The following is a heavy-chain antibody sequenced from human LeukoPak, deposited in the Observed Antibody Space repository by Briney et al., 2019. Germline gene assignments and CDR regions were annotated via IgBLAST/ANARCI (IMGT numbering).Heavy chain of an antibody. V-gene: IGHV1-24*01. CDR1: GYTLTELS. D-gene: IGHD6-13*01. CDR3: ATDRPRSPPSWYYYFDY. Sequence: ASVKVSCKVSGYTLTELSMHWVRQAPGKGLEWMGGFDPEDGETIYAQKFQGRVTMTEDTSTDTAYMELSSLRSEDTAVYYCATDRPRSPPSWYYYFDYWGQGTLVTVSS. J-gene: IGHJ4*02. CDR2: FDPEDGET.